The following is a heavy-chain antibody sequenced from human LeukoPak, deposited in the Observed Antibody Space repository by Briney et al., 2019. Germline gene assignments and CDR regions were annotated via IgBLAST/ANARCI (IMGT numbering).Heavy chain of an antibody. Sequence: ASVKVSCKASGYTFGSYDINWVRQATGQGLEWMGWMNPNSGNTGYAQKFQGRVTMTRNTSISTAYMEVSSLTSEDTAVYYGARPPHPGYSSDWYSFAFWGQGTLVTVSS. CDR3: ARPPHPGYSSDWYSFAF. CDR1: GYTFGSYD. CDR2: MNPNSGNT. D-gene: IGHD6-19*01. V-gene: IGHV1-8*01. J-gene: IGHJ4*02.